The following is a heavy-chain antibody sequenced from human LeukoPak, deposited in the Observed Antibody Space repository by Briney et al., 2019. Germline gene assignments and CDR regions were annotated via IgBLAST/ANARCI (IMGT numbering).Heavy chain of an antibody. D-gene: IGHD3-22*01. J-gene: IGHJ3*02. V-gene: IGHV4-34*01. CDR2: IYYRGTT. Sequence: SETLSLTCAVYGGSFSGYYWSWIRQPPGKGLEWIGSIYYRGTTYYNPSLKSRVTMSVDTSKNQFSLKLNSVTASDTAVYYCARDRPRGITMIVVVNDAFDIWGQGTMVTVSS. CDR3: ARDRPRGITMIVVVNDAFDI. CDR1: GGSFSGYY.